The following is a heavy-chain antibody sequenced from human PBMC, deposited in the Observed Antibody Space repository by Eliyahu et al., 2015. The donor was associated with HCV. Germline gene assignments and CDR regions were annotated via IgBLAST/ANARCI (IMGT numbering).Heavy chain of an antibody. CDR3: AKIVATIANDAFDI. Sequence: EVKKPGSSVKVSCKASGGTFSSYAISWVRQAPPGQGLEWMGGIIPIFGTANYAQKFQGRVTITADESTSTAYMELSSLRSEDTAVDYCAKIVATIANDAFDIWGQGTMVTVSS. CDR2: IIPIFGTA. D-gene: IGHD5-12*01. J-gene: IGHJ3*02. CDR1: GGTFSSYA. V-gene: IGHV1-69*01.